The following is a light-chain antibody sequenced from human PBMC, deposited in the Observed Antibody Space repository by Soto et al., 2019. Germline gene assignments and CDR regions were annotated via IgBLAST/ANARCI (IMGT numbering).Light chain of an antibody. CDR3: LQHNSCPWT. J-gene: IGKJ1*01. Sequence: DIQMTQSPSSLSASVGDRITITCRASQGIRSDLGWYQQKAGKAPKRLIYGASNLESGVPSRFSGSGSGTEFTLTISSLQPEHFATYYCLQHNSCPWTFGQGTKVEIK. V-gene: IGKV1-17*01. CDR1: QGIRSD. CDR2: GAS.